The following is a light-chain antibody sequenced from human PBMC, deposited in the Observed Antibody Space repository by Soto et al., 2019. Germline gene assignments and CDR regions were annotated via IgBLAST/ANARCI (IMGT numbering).Light chain of an antibody. CDR3: QSADSSGTYV. V-gene: IGLV3-25*02. Sequence: SEKLTPPRSVTVSPGQTARITSSGDALPKQYAYWYQQKPGQAPVLVIYKDSERPSGIPERFSGSSSGTTVTLTISGVQAEDEADYYCQSADSSGTYVFGTGTKVTV. CDR1: ALPKQY. CDR2: KDS. J-gene: IGLJ1*01.